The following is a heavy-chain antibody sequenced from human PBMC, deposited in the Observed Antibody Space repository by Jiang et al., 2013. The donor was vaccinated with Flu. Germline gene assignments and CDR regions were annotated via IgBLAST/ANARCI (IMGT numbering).Heavy chain of an antibody. J-gene: IGHJ5*02. CDR3: ARRDCSTNNCYLTGGRFWFDP. CDR1: GGSISNYY. CDR2: IRNSGDT. V-gene: IGHV4-59*01. Sequence: SGPGLVKPSETLSLTCTVSGGSISNYYWSWMRQPPEKGLEWIGYIRNSGDTKYNPSLKSRVTISVDTSMNQFSLKLTSVTAADTAVYYCARRDCSTNNCYLTGGRFWFDPWGQGTLVTVSS. D-gene: IGHD2/OR15-2a*01.